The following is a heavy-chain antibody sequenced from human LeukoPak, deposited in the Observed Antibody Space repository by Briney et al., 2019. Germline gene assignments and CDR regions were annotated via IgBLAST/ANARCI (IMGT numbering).Heavy chain of an antibody. CDR2: IIPSFGTV. Sequence: SVKASXKASGTTFRSYAINWVRQAPGQGLEWMGAIIPSFGTVNYAQKFQGRVTMTADESTSTAYMDLNYLRSDDTAVYFCARATSANEYSYGFHFDYWGQGTLVTVSS. V-gene: IGHV1-69*13. CDR1: GTTFRSYA. CDR3: ARATSANEYSYGFHFDY. J-gene: IGHJ4*02. D-gene: IGHD5-18*01.